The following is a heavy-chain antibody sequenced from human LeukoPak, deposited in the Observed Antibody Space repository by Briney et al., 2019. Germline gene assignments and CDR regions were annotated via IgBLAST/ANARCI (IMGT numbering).Heavy chain of an antibody. CDR3: AKVPVGTTSYVLPRASVSWFDP. CDR1: GFTFSDYY. Sequence: PGGSLRLSCAASGFTFSDYYMSWIRQAPGKGLEWVSAISGSGGSTYYADSVKGRFTISRDNSKNTLYLQMNSLRAEDTAVYYCAKVPVGTTSYVLPRASVSWFDPWGQGTLATVSS. J-gene: IGHJ5*02. CDR2: ISGSGGST. D-gene: IGHD2-2*01. V-gene: IGHV3-23*01.